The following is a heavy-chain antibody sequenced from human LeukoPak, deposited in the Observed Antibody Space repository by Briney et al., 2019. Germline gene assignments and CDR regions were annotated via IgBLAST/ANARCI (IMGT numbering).Heavy chain of an antibody. V-gene: IGHV4-31*03. CDR2: IYYSGST. J-gene: IGHJ6*02. CDR1: GGSISSGGYY. Sequence: SQTLSLTCTVSGGSISSGGYYWSWVRQHPGKGLEWIGYIYYSGSTYYNPSLKSRVTISVDTSKNQFSLKLSSVTAADTAVYYCARAAVTHGSGPYYYYGMDVWGQGTTVTVS. D-gene: IGHD6-19*01. CDR3: ARAAVTHGSGPYYYYGMDV.